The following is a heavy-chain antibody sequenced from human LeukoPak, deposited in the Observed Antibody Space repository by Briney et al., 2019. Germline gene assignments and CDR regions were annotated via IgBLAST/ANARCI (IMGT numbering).Heavy chain of an antibody. D-gene: IGHD3-22*01. CDR2: ISGSGGST. V-gene: IGHV3-23*01. CDR3: ATAHQFPLIVVVITTYYFDY. J-gene: IGHJ4*02. CDR1: GFTFSSYA. Sequence: GGSLRLSCAASGFTFSSYAMSWVRQAPGKGLEWVSAISGSGGSTYYADSVKGRFTISRDNSKNTLYLQMNSLRAEDTAVYYCATAHQFPLIVVVITTYYFDYWGQGTLVTVSS.